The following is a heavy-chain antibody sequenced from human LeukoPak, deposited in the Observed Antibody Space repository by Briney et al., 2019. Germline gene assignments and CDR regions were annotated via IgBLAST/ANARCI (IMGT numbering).Heavy chain of an antibody. CDR1: GFTFSSYA. V-gene: IGHV3-30-3*01. J-gene: IGHJ6*02. D-gene: IGHD6-13*01. CDR2: ISYDGSNK. CDR3: ARDKLYSSSWYHGMDV. Sequence: PGGSVRLSCAASGFTFSSYAMHWVRQAPGKGLEWVAVISYDGSNKYYADSVKGRFTISRDNSKNTLYLQMNSLRAEDTAVYYCARDKLYSSSWYHGMDVWGQGTTVTVSS.